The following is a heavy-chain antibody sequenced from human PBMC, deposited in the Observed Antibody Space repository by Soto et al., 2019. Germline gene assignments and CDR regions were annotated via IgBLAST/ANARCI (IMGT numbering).Heavy chain of an antibody. J-gene: IGHJ5*02. V-gene: IGHV4-31*03. CDR1: GGSISSGGYY. D-gene: IGHD7-27*01. Sequence: SETLSLTCTVSGGSISSGGYYWRWIRQHPGKGLEWIGYIYYSGSTYYNPSLKSRVTISVDTSKNQFSLKLSSVAAADTAVYYCARALGIPNWFDPWGQGTLVTVSS. CDR3: ARALGIPNWFDP. CDR2: IYYSGST.